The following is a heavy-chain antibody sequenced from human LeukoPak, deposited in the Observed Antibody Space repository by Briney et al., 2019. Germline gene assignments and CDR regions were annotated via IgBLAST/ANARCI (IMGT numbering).Heavy chain of an antibody. J-gene: IGHJ4*02. Sequence: PSETLSLTCTVSGGSTSSNTFYWGWIRQPPGKGLGWIGSLSYSGRTYYNPSLKSRVTMSADTSRSLFSLKLSSVIAADTAVYFCARHLRNRMTTYFDSWGQGSLVTVSS. V-gene: IGHV4-39*01. CDR2: LSYSGRT. CDR3: ARHLRNRMTTYFDS. D-gene: IGHD4-17*01. CDR1: GGSTSSNTFY.